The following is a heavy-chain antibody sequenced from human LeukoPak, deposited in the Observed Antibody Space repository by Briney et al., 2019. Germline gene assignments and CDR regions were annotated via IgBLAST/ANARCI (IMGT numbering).Heavy chain of an antibody. Sequence: GGSPRLSCAASGFTFSIYTMNWVRQAPGKGLEWVSSISSSSSYIYYADSVKGRFTISRDNAKNSLYLQMNSLRAEDTAVYYCAKRGEKYSNGWFIDYWGQGTLVTVSS. J-gene: IGHJ4*02. CDR1: GFTFSIYT. CDR3: AKRGEKYSNGWFIDY. CDR2: ISSSSSYI. D-gene: IGHD6-19*01. V-gene: IGHV3-21*01.